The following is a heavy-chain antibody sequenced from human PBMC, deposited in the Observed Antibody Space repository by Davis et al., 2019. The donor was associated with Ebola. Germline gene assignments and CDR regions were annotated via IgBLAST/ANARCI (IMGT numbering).Heavy chain of an antibody. CDR2: ISYSGNT. CDR1: GGSINNYH. V-gene: IGHV4-59*08. CDR3: ARADFWSGYYLQRYYYMDV. Sequence: PGGSLRLSCTVSGGSINNYHWSWIRRPPGKGLEWIGYISYSGNTNYNPSLKSRVTISVDTFKNQFSLKLSSVTAADTAVYYCARADFWSGYYLQRYYYMDVWGKGTTVTVSS. D-gene: IGHD3-3*01. J-gene: IGHJ6*03.